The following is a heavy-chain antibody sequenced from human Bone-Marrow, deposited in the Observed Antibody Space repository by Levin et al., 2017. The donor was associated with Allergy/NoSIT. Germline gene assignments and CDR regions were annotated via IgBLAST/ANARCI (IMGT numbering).Heavy chain of an antibody. V-gene: IGHV1-69*04. CDR1: GGTFSSYT. J-gene: IGHJ3*02. D-gene: IGHD3-10*01. CDR3: ARDGLGGDAFDI. CDR2: IIPILGIA. Sequence: KISCKASGGTFSSYTISWVRQAPGQGLEWMGRIIPILGIANYAQKFQGRVTITADKSTSTAYMELSSLRSEDTAVYYCARDGLGGDAFDIWGQGTMVTVSS.